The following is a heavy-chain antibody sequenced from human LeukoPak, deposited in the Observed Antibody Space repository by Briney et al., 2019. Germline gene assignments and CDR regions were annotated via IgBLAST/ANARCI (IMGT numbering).Heavy chain of an antibody. V-gene: IGHV3-23*01. Sequence: GGSLRLSCAASGFTFNSHAMNWVRQAPGKGLKWVSGIYANAGSTFYADSVKGRFTMSRDNPKNTLYLQMDSLRAEDTAVYYCARDLGYCTNGVCHTRFDYWGQGTLVAVSS. CDR1: GFTFNSHA. CDR3: ARDLGYCTNGVCHTRFDY. D-gene: IGHD2-8*01. CDR2: IYANAGST. J-gene: IGHJ4*02.